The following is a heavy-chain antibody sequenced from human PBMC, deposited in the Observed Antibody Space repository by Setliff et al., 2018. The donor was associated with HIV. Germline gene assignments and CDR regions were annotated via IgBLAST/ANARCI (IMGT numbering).Heavy chain of an antibody. J-gene: IGHJ4*02. CDR1: GYTFTEFY. CDR3: TRSTTAD. CDR2: IYPNTGGT. Sequence: SVKVSCKASGYTFTEFYVHWVRQAPGEGLEWIGWIYPNTGGTNYAQKFQGRVTMTRDTSIRTAYMELRMLTSDDTAIYYCTRSTTADRGQGTMVTVSS. D-gene: IGHD4-17*01. V-gene: IGHV1-2*02.